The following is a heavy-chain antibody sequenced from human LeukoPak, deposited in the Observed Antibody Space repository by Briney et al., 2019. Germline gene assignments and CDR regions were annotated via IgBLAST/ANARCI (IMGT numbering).Heavy chain of an antibody. V-gene: IGHV1-24*01. D-gene: IGHD2-2*01. CDR2: FDPEDGET. CDR1: GYTLTELS. J-gene: IGHJ4*02. CDR3: ATQYCSSTSCYAGFHY. Sequence: ASVKVSCKVSGYTLTELSMHWVRQAPGKGLGWMGGFDPEDGETIYAQKFQGRVTMTEDTSTDTAYMELSSLRSEDTAVYYCATQYCSSTSCYAGFHYWGQGTLVTVSS.